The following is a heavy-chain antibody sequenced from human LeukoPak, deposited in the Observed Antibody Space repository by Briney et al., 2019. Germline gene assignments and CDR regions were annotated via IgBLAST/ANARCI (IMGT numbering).Heavy chain of an antibody. CDR3: ARDYRYMDV. J-gene: IGHJ6*03. V-gene: IGHV3-66*02. D-gene: IGHD3-10*01. Sequence: GGSLRLSCAASGFTVSSNYMSWVRQAPGKGLEWVSIIYSGGNTYYADSVKGRFIVSRDSSENTLYLQMNSLRVEDTAVYFCARDYRYMDVWGKGTTVTVSS. CDR2: IYSGGNT. CDR1: GFTVSSNY.